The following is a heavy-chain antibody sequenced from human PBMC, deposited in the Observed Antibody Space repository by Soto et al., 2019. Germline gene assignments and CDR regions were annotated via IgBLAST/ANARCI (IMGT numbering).Heavy chain of an antibody. V-gene: IGHV3-30-3*01. Sequence: QVQLVESGGGVVQPGRSLRLSCAASGFTFSSYAMHWVRQAPGKGLEWVAVISYDGSNKYYADSVKGRFTISRDNSKXXXXXXXXXXXXXXXXXXXXARGATXXXLLNHWGQGTLVTVSS. J-gene: IGHJ4*02. CDR2: ISYDGSNK. CDR1: GFTFSSYA. CDR3: ARGATXXXLLNH.